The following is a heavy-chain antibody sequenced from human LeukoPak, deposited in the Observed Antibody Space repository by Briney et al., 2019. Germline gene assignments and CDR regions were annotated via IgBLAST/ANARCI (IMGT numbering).Heavy chain of an antibody. CDR1: GFTFSSYE. V-gene: IGHV3-48*03. CDR2: ISSSGSTI. D-gene: IGHD3-22*01. J-gene: IGHJ3*02. Sequence: GGSLRLSWAASGFTFSSYEMNWVRQAPGKWLEWVSYISSSGSTIYYADSVKGRFTISRDNAKNSLYLQMNSLRAEDTAVYYCAILRGYYYDSSGYYRHDAFDIWGQGTMVTVSS. CDR3: AILRGYYYDSSGYYRHDAFDI.